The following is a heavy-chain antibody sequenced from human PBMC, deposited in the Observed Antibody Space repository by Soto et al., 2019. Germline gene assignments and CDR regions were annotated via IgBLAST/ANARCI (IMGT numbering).Heavy chain of an antibody. CDR2: IYHTGST. Sequence: SETLSLTCSVSAGSLSNYYWTWIRQSPGKGLEWIGEIYHTGSTKYNPSLKSRVAISVDMSKNQFSLTVRSVTPADTAVYYCARGGRGSGLYFLYYFDLWGQGTLVTAPQ. CDR1: AGSLSNYY. V-gene: IGHV4-59*01. CDR3: ARGGRGSGLYFLYYFDL. D-gene: IGHD3-9*01. J-gene: IGHJ4*02.